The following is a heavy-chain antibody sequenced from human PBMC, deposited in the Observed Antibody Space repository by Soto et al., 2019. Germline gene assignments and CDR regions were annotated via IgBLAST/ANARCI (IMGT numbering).Heavy chain of an antibody. J-gene: IGHJ4*02. D-gene: IGHD3-10*01. CDR2: IGHITTTP. Sequence: EGQLLESGGGLVQPGGSLRLSCVASGFTFTNNAMSWVRQAPGKGLEWVSLIGHITTTPHYPDSVRGRFTISRHTSRNTLYLQMNSLRAEETAIYYSAKVIGTGIYRGYVGYWGEGTVAAVSS. V-gene: IGHV3-23*01. CDR1: GFTFTNNA. CDR3: AKVIGTGIYRGYVGY.